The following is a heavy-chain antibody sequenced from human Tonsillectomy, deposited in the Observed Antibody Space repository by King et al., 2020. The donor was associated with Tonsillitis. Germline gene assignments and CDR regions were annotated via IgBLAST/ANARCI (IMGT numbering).Heavy chain of an antibody. CDR3: ARAIYGSESYTYYFDN. J-gene: IGHJ4*02. V-gene: IGHV4-31*03. CDR1: GGSVSSGRFY. Sequence: VQLQESGPGLVKPSQTLSLTCTVSGGSVSSGRFYWSWIRQHPGKGLEWIGYIYYSGSPYYNPSLKSRVTISVDTSKNQFSLKLSSVTAADTAVYYCARAIYGSESYTYYFDNWGQGTLVTVSS. CDR2: IYYSGSP. D-gene: IGHD3-10*01.